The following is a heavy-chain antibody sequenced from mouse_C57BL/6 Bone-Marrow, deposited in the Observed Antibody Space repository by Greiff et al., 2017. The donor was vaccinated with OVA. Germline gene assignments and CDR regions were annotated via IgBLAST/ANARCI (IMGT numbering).Heavy chain of an antibody. CDR2: IDPSDSYT. Sequence: QVQLQQPGAELVWPGTSVKLSCKASGYTFTSYWMHWVKQRPGQGLEWIGVIDPSDSYTNYNQKFKGKATLTVDTSSSTAYMQLSSLTSEDSAVYYCARAPRFDYWGQGTTLTVSS. J-gene: IGHJ2*01. V-gene: IGHV1-59*01. CDR3: ARAPRFDY. CDR1: GYTFTSYW.